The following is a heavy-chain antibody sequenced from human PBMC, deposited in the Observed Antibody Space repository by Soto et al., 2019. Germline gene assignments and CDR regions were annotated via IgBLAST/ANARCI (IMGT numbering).Heavy chain of an antibody. J-gene: IGHJ4*02. D-gene: IGHD2-15*01. CDR1: GYTFGKYG. CDR2: ISVYHGNT. V-gene: IGHV1-18*01. Sequence: QVQLVQSGTEVKKPGASVKVSCKASGYTFGKYGISWVRQAPGQGREWVGWISVYHGNTVHAQKFGGRGNMTTDTSTSTAYMELGSLKSADTAIYYCAKDCSGGSCGFDIWGQGTLVTVSA. CDR3: AKDCSGGSCGFDI.